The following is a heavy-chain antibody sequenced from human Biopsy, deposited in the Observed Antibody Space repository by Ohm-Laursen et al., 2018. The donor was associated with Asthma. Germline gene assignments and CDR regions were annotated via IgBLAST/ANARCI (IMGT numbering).Heavy chain of an antibody. CDR1: GGSISSSNW. V-gene: IGHV4-4*03. CDR2: IYYSGTT. Sequence: PGTLSLTCAVSGGSISSSNWWSWVRQPPGKGLEWIGSIYYSGTTYYNPSLESRVTVSADTSKNQFSLKLTSVTAADTAVYYCVRGSSSWHHGPFHYYYGLDVWGQGTTATVSS. J-gene: IGHJ6*02. D-gene: IGHD6-13*01. CDR3: VRGSSSWHHGPFHYYYGLDV.